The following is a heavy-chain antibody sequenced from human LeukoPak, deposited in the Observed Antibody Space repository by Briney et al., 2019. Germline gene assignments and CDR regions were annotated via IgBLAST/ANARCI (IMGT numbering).Heavy chain of an antibody. CDR1: AGSINSGDYY. CDR3: AREIGTSYDSSRDAFDI. D-gene: IGHD3-22*01. V-gene: IGHV4-61*02. J-gene: IGHJ3*02. CDR2: IYSPGT. Sequence: SQTLSLTCTVSAGSINSGDYYWSWIRQPAGKGLEWIGRIYSPGTNYNYNPSVKSRVTISIDTSKNQFSLKLTSVTAADTAVYYCAREIGTSYDSSRDAFDIWGQGTMVNVSS.